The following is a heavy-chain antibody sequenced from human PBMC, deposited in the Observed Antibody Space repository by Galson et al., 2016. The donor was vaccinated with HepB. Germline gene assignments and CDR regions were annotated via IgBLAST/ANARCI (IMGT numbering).Heavy chain of an antibody. D-gene: IGHD4-17*01. CDR1: GFSLRTSGVG. J-gene: IGHJ4*02. V-gene: IGHV2-5*02. CDR2: IYWDDDK. CDR3: AHRTVTAVTSPFNF. Sequence: PALVKPPQNLTLTCTFSGFSLRTSGVGVGWIRQPPGKALEWLAIIYWDDDKRYSPPLENRLTITKDTSKNQVVLTVTDMDPVDTATYYCAHRTVTAVTSPFNFWGQGALVTVAS.